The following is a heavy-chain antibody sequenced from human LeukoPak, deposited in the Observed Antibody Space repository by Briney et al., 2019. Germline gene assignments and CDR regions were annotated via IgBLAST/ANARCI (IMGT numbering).Heavy chain of an antibody. J-gene: IGHJ6*02. Sequence: GGSLRLSCAASAFTFSNFAMTWVRQAPGKGLEWVSSITNNAGSIFYADSVKGQFTISRDNSRNTLYLQMNSLRAEDTAVYYCAKARGLFGSGSSYYYYYGMDVWGQGTTVTVSS. D-gene: IGHD3-10*01. CDR3: AKARGLFGSGSSYYYYYGMDV. CDR1: AFTFSNFA. V-gene: IGHV3-23*01. CDR2: ITNNAGSI.